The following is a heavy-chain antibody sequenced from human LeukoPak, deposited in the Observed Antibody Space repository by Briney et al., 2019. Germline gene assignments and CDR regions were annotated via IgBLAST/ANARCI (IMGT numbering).Heavy chain of an antibody. Sequence: ASVKVSCKASGYTFTSYDINWVRQATGQGLEWMGWMNPNSGNTGYAQKFQGRVTMTRNTSISTAYMELSSLRSEDTAVYYCATGVEYSGSSFDYWGQGTLDTVSS. V-gene: IGHV1-8*01. CDR2: MNPNSGNT. CDR3: ATGVEYSGSSFDY. J-gene: IGHJ4*02. D-gene: IGHD1-26*01. CDR1: GYTFTSYD.